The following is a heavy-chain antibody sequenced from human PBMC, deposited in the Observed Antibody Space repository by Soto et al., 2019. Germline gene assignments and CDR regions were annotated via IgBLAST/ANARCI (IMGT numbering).Heavy chain of an antibody. CDR3: ARASSSSSAADY. J-gene: IGHJ4*02. CDR1: GFSLSTSGMC. Sequence: SGPTLVNPTQTLTLTCTFSGFSLSTSGMCVSWIRHHPRKGLEWIGYIYDSESAYYNPSLKSRVTISMDTSKNHFAMRLSSVTDADTAVYYCARASSSSSAADYWGQGTLVTVSS. D-gene: IGHD6-6*01. CDR2: IYDSESA. V-gene: IGHV4-31*03.